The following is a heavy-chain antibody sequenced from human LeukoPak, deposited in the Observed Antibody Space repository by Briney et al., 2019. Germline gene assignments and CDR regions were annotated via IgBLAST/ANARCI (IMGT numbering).Heavy chain of an antibody. CDR3: ARDLRGYIEEDAFDI. CDR1: GYTFTSYG. J-gene: IGHJ3*02. Sequence: ASVKVSCKASGYTFTSYGISWVRQAPGQGLEWMGWISAYNGNTNYAQKLQGRDTMTTDTSTSTAYMELRSLRSDDTAVYYCARDLRGYIEEDAFDIWGQGTMVTVSS. D-gene: IGHD3-16*02. CDR2: ISAYNGNT. V-gene: IGHV1-18*01.